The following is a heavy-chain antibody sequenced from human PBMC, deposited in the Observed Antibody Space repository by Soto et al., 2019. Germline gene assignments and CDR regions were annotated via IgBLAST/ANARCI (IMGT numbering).Heavy chain of an antibody. CDR3: ARAHRYRSGRYARTGGIDV. CDR1: GYPFTSYG. V-gene: IGHV1-18*01. Sequence: XSVKVSCKASGYPFTSYGSFWVRQAPGQGLEWMGWISAYNGNTNYAQKLQGRVTMTTDTSTSTAYMELRSLRSDDTAVYYCARAHRYRSGRYARTGGIDVWGQGTTVTVSS. J-gene: IGHJ6*02. CDR2: ISAYNGNT. D-gene: IGHD6-19*01.